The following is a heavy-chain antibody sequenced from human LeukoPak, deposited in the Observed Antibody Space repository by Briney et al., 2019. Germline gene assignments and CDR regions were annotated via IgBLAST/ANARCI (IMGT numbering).Heavy chain of an antibody. Sequence: ASVKVSCKASGYTFTSHDIHWVRQAPGQGLEWMGWISGYNANTNYVQKFQGRVTMTTDTSTHTAYMELRSLRSDDTAVYYCARGSHRLYDYVWGTYESKDYWGQGTLVTVSS. V-gene: IGHV1-18*01. D-gene: IGHD3-16*01. CDR1: GYTFTSHD. J-gene: IGHJ4*02. CDR3: ARGSHRLYDYVWGTYESKDY. CDR2: ISGYNANT.